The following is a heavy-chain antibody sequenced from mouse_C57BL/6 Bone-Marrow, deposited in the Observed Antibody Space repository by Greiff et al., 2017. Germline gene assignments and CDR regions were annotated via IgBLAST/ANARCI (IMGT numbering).Heavy chain of an antibody. CDR3: ARYSGTYAMDY. CDR2: IRNKANGYTT. V-gene: IGHV7-3*01. J-gene: IGHJ4*01. Sequence: EVHLVESGGGLVQPGGSLSLSCAASGFTFTDYYMSWVRQPPGKALEWLGFIRNKANGYTTEYSASVKGRFTISRDNSQSILYLQMNALRAEDSATYDCARYSGTYAMDYWGQGTSVTVSS. D-gene: IGHD1-1*01. CDR1: GFTFTDYY.